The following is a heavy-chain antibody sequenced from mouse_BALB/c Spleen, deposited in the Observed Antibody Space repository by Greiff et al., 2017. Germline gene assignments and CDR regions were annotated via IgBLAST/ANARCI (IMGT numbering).Heavy chain of an antibody. V-gene: IGHV1-66*01. CDR2: IFPGGGNS. Sequence: VQLQQSGPELVKPGASVKISCKASGYSFTSFYTHWVKQRPGQGLEWIGWIFPGGGNSKYNEKFKGKATLTADTSSSTACMQLSSLTSEDSAVYFCARSVRRGWFAYWGQGTLVTVSA. D-gene: IGHD2-14*01. J-gene: IGHJ3*01. CDR3: ARSVRRGWFAY. CDR1: GYSFTSFY.